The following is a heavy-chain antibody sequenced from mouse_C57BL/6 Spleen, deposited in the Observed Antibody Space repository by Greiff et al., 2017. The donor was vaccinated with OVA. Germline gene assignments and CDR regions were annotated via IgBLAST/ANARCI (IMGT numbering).Heavy chain of an antibody. Sequence: EVKLEESGGGLVQPGGSMKLSCAASGFTFSDAWMDWVRQSPEKGLEWVAEIRNKANNHATYYAESVKGRFTISRDDSKSSVYLQMNSLRAEDTGIYYCTRERLYDYDGYFDVWGTGTTVTVSS. D-gene: IGHD2-4*01. CDR3: TRERLYDYDGYFDV. J-gene: IGHJ1*03. V-gene: IGHV6-6*01. CDR1: GFTFSDAW. CDR2: IRNKANNHAT.